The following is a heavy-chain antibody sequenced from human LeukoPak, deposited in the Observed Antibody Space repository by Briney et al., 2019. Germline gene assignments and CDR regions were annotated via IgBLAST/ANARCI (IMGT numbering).Heavy chain of an antibody. CDR3: ARGRSITLLRGVAMSDGFDI. D-gene: IGHD3-10*01. CDR2: IDTSGTYM. V-gene: IGHV3-21*01. J-gene: IGHJ3*02. CDR1: GFTFSTYS. Sequence: KTGGSLRLSCAAFGFTFSTYSMNWVRQAPGKGLEWVSFIDTSGTYMYYGESMKGRFTISRDNAKNSLYLQMNGLRAEDTAVYYCARGRSITLLRGVAMSDGFDIWGQGTMVAVSS.